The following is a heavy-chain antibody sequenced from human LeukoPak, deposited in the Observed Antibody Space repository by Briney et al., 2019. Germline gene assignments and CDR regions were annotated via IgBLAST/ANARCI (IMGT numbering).Heavy chain of an antibody. CDR2: ISASGGST. CDR1: GFTLSGYA. J-gene: IGHJ6*03. CDR3: AKVMKGSERLTMVRGVIIKTAGLYYMDV. D-gene: IGHD3-10*01. Sequence: GGSLRLSCAASGFTLSGYAMSWVRQAPGKGLEWVSSISASGGSTNYADSVKGRFTISRDNSKNTVYLQMNSLRAEDTAVYYCAKVMKGSERLTMVRGVIIKTAGLYYMDVWGKGTTVTVSS. V-gene: IGHV3-23*01.